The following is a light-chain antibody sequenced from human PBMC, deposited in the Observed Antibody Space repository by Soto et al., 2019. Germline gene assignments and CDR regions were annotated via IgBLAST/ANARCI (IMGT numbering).Light chain of an antibody. CDR1: QSTSTW. V-gene: IGKV1-5*03. CDR2: EAS. Sequence: DIQMTQSPSTLSASVGDRVTITCRASQSTSTWLAWYQQRPGKTPKLLISEASKLESAVPSRFSGSGSGTEFTLTISSLQPDDFATYYCQQYYTCPFAFGQGTKVEIK. J-gene: IGKJ1*01. CDR3: QQYYTCPFA.